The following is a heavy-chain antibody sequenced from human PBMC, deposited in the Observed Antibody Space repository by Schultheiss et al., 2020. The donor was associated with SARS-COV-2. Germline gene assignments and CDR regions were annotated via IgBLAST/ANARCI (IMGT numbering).Heavy chain of an antibody. J-gene: IGHJ4*02. V-gene: IGHV3-73*01. Sequence: GGSLRLSCAASGFTFSDYWMSWVRQASGKGLEWVGRIRSKANSYATAYAASVKGRFTISRDDSKNTLYLQMNSLRAGDTAVYYCAKMGASSPTLDYWGQGTLVTVSS. CDR1: GFTFSDYW. CDR3: AKMGASSPTLDY. D-gene: IGHD6-13*01. CDR2: IRSKANSYAT.